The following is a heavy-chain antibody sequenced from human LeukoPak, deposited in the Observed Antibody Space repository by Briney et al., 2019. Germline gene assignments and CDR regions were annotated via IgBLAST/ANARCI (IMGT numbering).Heavy chain of an antibody. CDR3: AKAFTFGGDSAPFDY. V-gene: IGHV3-9*01. CDR2: MSWNSGCI. J-gene: IGHJ4*02. D-gene: IGHD3-16*01. Sequence: GGSLTLSCAASGFTFDCYALHWVRQAPGKGPAWVSGMSWNSGCIGYADSVKGRFTSSRDNAKNSLYLQMNSLRAEDSALYYCAKAFTFGGDSAPFDYWGQGTLVTVSS. CDR1: GFTFDCYA.